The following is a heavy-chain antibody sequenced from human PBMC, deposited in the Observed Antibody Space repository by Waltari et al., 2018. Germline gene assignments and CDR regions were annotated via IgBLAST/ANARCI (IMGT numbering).Heavy chain of an antibody. CDR1: GYSFTSYW. D-gene: IGHD3-10*01. J-gene: IGHJ5*02. V-gene: IGHV5-51*01. CDR3: ARLSDGVTWFDP. CDR2: IFPGDSDT. Sequence: EVQLVQSGAEVKKPGASLKISCTGSGYSFTSYWIGWVRQMPGKGLEWMGIIFPGDSDTRYSPSFQGQVTISADKSITTAFLHWSSLKASDTAMYYCARLSDGVTWFDPWGQGTLVSVSS.